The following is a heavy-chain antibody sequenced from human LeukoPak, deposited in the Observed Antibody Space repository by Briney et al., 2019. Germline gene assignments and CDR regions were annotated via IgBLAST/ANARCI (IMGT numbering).Heavy chain of an antibody. V-gene: IGHV3-33*01. Sequence: GRSLRLSCAASGFIFGSHGMHWVRQAPGKGLEWVAVIWYDGSNKYYADSVKGRFTISRDNSKNTLYLQMNSLRAEDTAVYYCARDELDAVDIWGQGTMVTVSS. CDR3: ARDELDAVDI. CDR2: IWYDGSNK. CDR1: GFIFGSHG. D-gene: IGHD1-7*01. J-gene: IGHJ3*02.